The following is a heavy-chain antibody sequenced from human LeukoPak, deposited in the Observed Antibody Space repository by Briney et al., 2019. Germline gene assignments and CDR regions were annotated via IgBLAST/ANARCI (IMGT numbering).Heavy chain of an antibody. CDR3: AREGIVATFRTTDY. CDR2: MNPNSGNT. V-gene: IGHV1-8*01. CDR1: GYTFTSYD. D-gene: IGHD5-12*01. Sequence: ASVKVSCKASGYTFTSYDINWVRQATGQGLEWMGWMNPNSGNTGYAQKFQGRVTMTRNTSISTAYMELSSLRAEDTAVYYCAREGIVATFRTTDYWGQGTLVTVSS. J-gene: IGHJ4*02.